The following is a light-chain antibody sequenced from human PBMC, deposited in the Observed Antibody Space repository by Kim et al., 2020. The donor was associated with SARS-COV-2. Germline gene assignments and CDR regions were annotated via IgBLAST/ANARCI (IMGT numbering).Light chain of an antibody. CDR2: EDN. J-gene: IGLJ3*02. CDR3: QSYDSSELRV. V-gene: IGLV6-57*04. Sequence: NFMLTQPHSVSVSPWKTVTISCTRSSGTIASYYVQWYPQRPGSAPTTVNYEDNQRPSGVPDRFSGSIDSSASSASLTIYGLKTENGAGSYCQSYDSSELRVCGGGTMMTV. CDR1: SGTIASYY.